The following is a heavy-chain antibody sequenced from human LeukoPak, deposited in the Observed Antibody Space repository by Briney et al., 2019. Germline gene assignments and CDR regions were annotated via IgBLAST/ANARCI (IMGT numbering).Heavy chain of an antibody. CDR1: GGSISSHY. CDR3: ARGGIMVRGVIIRRGFDY. D-gene: IGHD3-10*01. CDR2: IYYSGST. V-gene: IGHV4-59*11. J-gene: IGHJ4*02. Sequence: SETLSLTCTVSGGSISSHYWSWIRQPPGKGPEWIGYIYYSGSTNYNPSLKSRVTISVDTSKNQFSLKLSSVTAADTAVYYCARGGIMVRGVIIRRGFDYWGQGTLVTVSS.